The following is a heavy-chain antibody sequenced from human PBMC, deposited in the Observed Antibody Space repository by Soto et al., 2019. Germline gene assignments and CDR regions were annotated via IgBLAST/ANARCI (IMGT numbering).Heavy chain of an antibody. CDR3: TRPTVTTLSGFYHYYGMDV. CDR1: GFTFNTFA. Sequence: GGSLRLSCAASGFTFNTFALTWVRQAPGKGLEWVSSITVDGGSTYYVDSVKGRFTVSRDNSKNTLYLQMDSLTAEDTAVYYCTRPTVTTLSGFYHYYGMDVWGQGTTVTVSS. D-gene: IGHD4-17*01. V-gene: IGHV3-23*01. CDR2: ITVDGGST. J-gene: IGHJ6*02.